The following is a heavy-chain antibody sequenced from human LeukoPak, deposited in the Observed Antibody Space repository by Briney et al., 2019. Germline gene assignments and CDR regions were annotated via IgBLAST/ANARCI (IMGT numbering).Heavy chain of an antibody. D-gene: IGHD2-15*01. CDR2: IIPIFGTA. CDR1: GGTFSSYA. Sequence: ASVKVSCKASGGTFSSYAISWVRQAPGQGLEWMGGIIPIFGTANYAQKFQSRVTITTDESTSTAYMELSSLRSEDTAVYYCARDRGDCSGGSCYWDYDAFDIWGQGTMVTVSS. CDR3: ARDRGDCSGGSCYWDYDAFDI. J-gene: IGHJ3*02. V-gene: IGHV1-69*05.